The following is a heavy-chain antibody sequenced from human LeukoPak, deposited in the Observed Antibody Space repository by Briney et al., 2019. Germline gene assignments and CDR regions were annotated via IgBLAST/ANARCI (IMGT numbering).Heavy chain of an antibody. V-gene: IGHV3-7*03. CDR2: IKQDGSEK. D-gene: IGHD3-22*01. CDR1: GFTFSSYW. J-gene: IGHJ1*01. CDR3: AKNIYYDSSGYYCPYFQH. Sequence: PGGSLRLSCAASGFTFSSYWMSWVRQAPGKGLEWVANIKQDGSEKYYVDSVKGRFTISRDNAKNSLYLQMNSLRAEDTAVYYCAKNIYYDSSGYYCPYFQHWGQGTLVTVSS.